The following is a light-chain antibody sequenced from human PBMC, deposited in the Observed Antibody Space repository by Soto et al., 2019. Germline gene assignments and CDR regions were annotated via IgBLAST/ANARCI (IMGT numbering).Light chain of an antibody. Sequence: DIQMTQSPSSLSASVGDRVTITCRASQGISNYLAWYQQQPGKVPKLLIYVASTLQSGVPSRFSGSGSGTDFTLTISSLQPEDFAVYYCQQYASSVTFGQGTKVEIK. CDR2: VAS. J-gene: IGKJ1*01. V-gene: IGKV1-27*01. CDR1: QGISNY. CDR3: QQYASSVT.